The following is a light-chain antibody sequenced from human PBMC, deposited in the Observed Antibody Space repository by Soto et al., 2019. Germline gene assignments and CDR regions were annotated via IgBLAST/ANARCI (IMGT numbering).Light chain of an antibody. CDR1: QSISSY. CDR2: AAS. J-gene: IGKJ3*01. Sequence: DIQMTQSPSSLSASVGDRVIISCRASQSISSYLNWYQQKPGKAPKVLIYAASNLQSGVPSRFSGSGSEKESTLTISRLQAEDLATYYCQQSYRIPFTFGPGTKVDI. V-gene: IGKV1-39*01. CDR3: QQSYRIPFT.